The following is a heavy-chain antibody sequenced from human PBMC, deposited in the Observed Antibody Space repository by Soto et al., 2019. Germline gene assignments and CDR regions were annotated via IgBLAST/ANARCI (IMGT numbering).Heavy chain of an antibody. J-gene: IGHJ5*02. V-gene: IGHV1-46*01. CDR1: GYTFINYY. CDR3: ARDLAAGDL. Sequence: QEQLVQSGAEVKEPGASVKVSCKASGYTFINYYIHWVRQAPGQGLEWMAIINPMGGSTNYAQEFQGRVTLTSDTSTSTVYMELSSLRFEDTALFHCARDLAAGDLWGQGTLVTVSS. D-gene: IGHD6-13*01. CDR2: INPMGGST.